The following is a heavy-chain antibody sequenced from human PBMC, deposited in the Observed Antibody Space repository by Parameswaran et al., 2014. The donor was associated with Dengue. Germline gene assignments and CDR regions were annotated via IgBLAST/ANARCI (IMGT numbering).Heavy chain of an antibody. V-gene: IGHV1-2*04. D-gene: IGHD6-13*01. CDR3: AREVIGYSYQVGIMDV. J-gene: IGHJ6*03. CDR1: GYTFTGYY. Sequence: ASVKVSCKASGYTFTGYYMHWVRQAPGQGLEWMGWINPNSGGTNYAQKFQGWVTMTRDTSISTAYMELSRLRSDDTAVYYCAREVIGYSYQVGIMDVWGKGTTVTVSS. CDR2: INPNSGGT.